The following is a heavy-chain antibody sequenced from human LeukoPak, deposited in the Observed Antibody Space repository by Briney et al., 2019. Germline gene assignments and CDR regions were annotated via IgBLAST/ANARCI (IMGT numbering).Heavy chain of an antibody. D-gene: IGHD2-2*01. CDR2: MNPNSGNT. J-gene: IGHJ4*02. Sequence: ASVKVSCKASGYTFTSYDINWVRQATGQGLEWMGWMNPNSGNTGYAQKFQGRVTITRNTSISTAYMELSSLRSEDTAVYYCARGHTYCSSTSCYASDYWGQGTLVTVSS. CDR1: GYTFTSYD. CDR3: ARGHTYCSSTSCYASDY. V-gene: IGHV1-8*03.